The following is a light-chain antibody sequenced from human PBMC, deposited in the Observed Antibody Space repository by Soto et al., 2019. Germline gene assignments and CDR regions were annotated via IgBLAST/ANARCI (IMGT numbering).Light chain of an antibody. J-gene: IGLJ1*01. CDR3: SSYTSSFKLAV. CDR2: DVS. Sequence: QSVLTQPASVSGSPGQSITIFCTGTSSDVGGYNYVSWYQQHPGSAPKLMIYDVSSRPSGVSNRFSGSKSGNTASLTISGLQAEDEADCYCSSYTSSFKLAVFGSGTKLTVL. CDR1: SSDVGGYNY. V-gene: IGLV2-14*03.